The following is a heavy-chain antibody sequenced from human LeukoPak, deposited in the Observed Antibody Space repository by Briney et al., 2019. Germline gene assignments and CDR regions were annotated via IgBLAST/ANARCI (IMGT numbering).Heavy chain of an antibody. V-gene: IGHV3-33*01. J-gene: IGHJ6*02. CDR1: GFSFRTYG. CDR3: ARDGGYYYYGMDV. CDR2: IWYDGSTE. Sequence: PGGSLRLSCAASGFSFRTYGMHWVRQAPGKGLDWVAVIWYDGSTEFYADSVKGRFTISRDNSNNTLYLQTNSLGAEDTAVYSCARDGGYYYYGMDVWGQGTTVTVSS.